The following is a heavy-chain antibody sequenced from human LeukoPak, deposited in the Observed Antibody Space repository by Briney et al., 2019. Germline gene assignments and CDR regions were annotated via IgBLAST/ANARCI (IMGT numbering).Heavy chain of an antibody. V-gene: IGHV1-18*01. CDR1: GYTFTSYG. D-gene: IGHD3-10*01. J-gene: IGHJ4*02. CDR3: AAEPDYYGSGVGTDY. Sequence: ASVKVSCKASGYTFTSYGISWVRQAPGQGFEWMGWISAYNGNTNYAQKLQGRVTMTTDTSTSTAYMELRSLRSDNTAVYYCAAEPDYYGSGVGTDYWGQGTLVTVSS. CDR2: ISAYNGNT.